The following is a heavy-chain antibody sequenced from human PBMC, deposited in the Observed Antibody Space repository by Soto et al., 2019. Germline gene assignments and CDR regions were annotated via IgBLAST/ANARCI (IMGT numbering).Heavy chain of an antibody. Sequence: QVPLVQSGAEVKKPGASVKVSCKASGYTFTSYGISWVRQAPGQGLEWMGWISAYNGNTNYAQKLQGRVTMTTDTSTSTAYMELRSLRSDDTAVYYCARDRPTCSGGSCPHLDYWGQGTLVTVSS. CDR3: ARDRPTCSGGSCPHLDY. CDR1: GYTFTSYG. V-gene: IGHV1-18*01. J-gene: IGHJ4*02. CDR2: ISAYNGNT. D-gene: IGHD2-15*01.